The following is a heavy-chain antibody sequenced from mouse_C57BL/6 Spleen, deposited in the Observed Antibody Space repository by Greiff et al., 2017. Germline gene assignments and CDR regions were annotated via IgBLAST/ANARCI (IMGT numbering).Heavy chain of an antibody. V-gene: IGHV14-2*01. CDR3: ARFNGYYLDY. D-gene: IGHD2-3*01. Sequence: VHVKQSGAELVKPGASVKLSCTASGFNIKDYYMHWVKQRTEQGLEWIGRIDPEDGETKYAPKFQGKATITADTSSNPAYLQRSSLTSEDTAVYYCARFNGYYLDYWGQGTTLTVSS. CDR1: GFNIKDYY. CDR2: IDPEDGET. J-gene: IGHJ2*01.